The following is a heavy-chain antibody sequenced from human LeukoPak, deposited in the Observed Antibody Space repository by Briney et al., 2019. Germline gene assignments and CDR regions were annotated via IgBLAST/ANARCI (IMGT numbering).Heavy chain of an antibody. Sequence: ASVKVSCKASGGTFSSYAISWVRQAPGQGLEWMGGIIPIFGTANYAQKFQGRVTITADESTSTAYMELSSLRSEDTAVYYCARDPLGSSGWYPDGYYYYGMDVWGQGTTVTVS. CDR2: IIPIFGTA. J-gene: IGHJ6*02. CDR1: GGTFSSYA. D-gene: IGHD6-19*01. CDR3: ARDPLGSSGWYPDGYYYYGMDV. V-gene: IGHV1-69*13.